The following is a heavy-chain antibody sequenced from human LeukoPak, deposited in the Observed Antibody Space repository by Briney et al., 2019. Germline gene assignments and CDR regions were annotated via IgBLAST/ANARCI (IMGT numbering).Heavy chain of an antibody. Sequence: GGSLRLSCAASGITFGSYWMSWVRQAPGKGLEWLANINQDGSEKYYVDSVKGRFTISRDNAKNSQYLQMSSLRAEDTAVYYCARAVYGYFDFWGQGTLLTVSS. CDR2: INQDGSEK. J-gene: IGHJ4*02. CDR1: GITFGSYW. CDR3: ARAVYGYFDF. D-gene: IGHD5-18*01. V-gene: IGHV3-7*04.